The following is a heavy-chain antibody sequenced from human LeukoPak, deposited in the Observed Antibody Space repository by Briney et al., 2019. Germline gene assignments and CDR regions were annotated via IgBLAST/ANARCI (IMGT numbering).Heavy chain of an antibody. V-gene: IGHV1-2*02. CDR3: ARDAGSILGVADF. CDR2: SNPNSGGT. Sequence: ASVKVSCKASGYTFTGYHMHWVRQAPGQGLEWMGWSNPNSGGTNYAQKFQGRVTMTRDTSISTAYMELSRLQSDDTAVYYCARDAGSILGVADFWGQGTLVTVSS. CDR1: GYTFTGYH. J-gene: IGHJ4*02. D-gene: IGHD3-16*01.